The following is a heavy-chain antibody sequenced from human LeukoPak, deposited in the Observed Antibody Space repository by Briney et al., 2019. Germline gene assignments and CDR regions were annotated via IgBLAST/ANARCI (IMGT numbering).Heavy chain of an antibody. D-gene: IGHD2-2*01. Sequence: PSETLSLTCTVSGGSVSSYYWGWIRQPPGKGLEWIGSLYYSGSTYYNPSLKSRVTISVDTSKNQFSLKLSSVTAADTAVYYCARPGGYCSSVSCPGGAFDIWGQGTMVTVSS. CDR1: GGSVSSYY. CDR2: LYYSGST. J-gene: IGHJ3*02. V-gene: IGHV4-39*01. CDR3: ARPGGYCSSVSCPGGAFDI.